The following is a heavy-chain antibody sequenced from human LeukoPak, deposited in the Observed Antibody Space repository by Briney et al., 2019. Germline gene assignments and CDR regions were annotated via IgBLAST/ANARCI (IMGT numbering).Heavy chain of an antibody. V-gene: IGHV5-51*01. D-gene: IGHD2-15*01. CDR3: ARLEVVAATPEYFQH. Sequence: GESLKISCKGSGYSFTNYWIGWVRQMPGKGLEWKGIIYPGDSDTRYSPSFQGQVTISADKSISTAYLQWSSLKASDTAMYYCARLEVVAATPEYFQHWGQGTLVTVSS. CDR2: IYPGDSDT. J-gene: IGHJ1*01. CDR1: GYSFTNYW.